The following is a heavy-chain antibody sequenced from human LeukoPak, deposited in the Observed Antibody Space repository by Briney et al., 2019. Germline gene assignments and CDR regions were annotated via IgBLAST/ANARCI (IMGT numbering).Heavy chain of an antibody. Sequence: GGSLRLSCAASGFTFDDYGMSWVRQAPGKGLEWVSAISGSGGSTYYADSVKGRFTISRDNSKNTLYLQMNSLRAEDTAVYYCAKWFADYFDYWGQGTLVTVSS. CDR3: AKWFADYFDY. CDR2: ISGSGGST. J-gene: IGHJ4*02. D-gene: IGHD3-10*01. V-gene: IGHV3-23*01. CDR1: GFTFDDYG.